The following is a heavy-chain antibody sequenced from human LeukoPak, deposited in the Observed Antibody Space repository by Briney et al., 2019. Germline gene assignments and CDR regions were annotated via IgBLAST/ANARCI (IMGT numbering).Heavy chain of an antibody. CDR2: IYNSGST. CDR1: GGSSSSYY. J-gene: IGHJ5*02. D-gene: IGHD6-19*01. Sequence: SETLSLTCTVSGGSSSSYYWSWIRQPPGKGLEWIGNIYNSGSTNYNPSLKSRVTISVDTSKNQFSLKLSSVTAADTAVYYCARGAVLNWFEPWGQGTLVTVSS. V-gene: IGHV4-59*08. CDR3: ARGAVLNWFEP.